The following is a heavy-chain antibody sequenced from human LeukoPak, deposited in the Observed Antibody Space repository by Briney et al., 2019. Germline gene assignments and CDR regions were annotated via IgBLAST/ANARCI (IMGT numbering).Heavy chain of an antibody. Sequence: SETLSLTCTVSGGSISSSSYYGGWSRQPPGKGLEWFGSIYYSGSTYYNPSLKSRVTISVDTSKNQFSLKLSSVTAADTAVYYCASHPTPYYDFWSGYYSYFDYWGQGTLVTVSS. CDR2: IYYSGST. V-gene: IGHV4-39*01. CDR1: GGSISSSSYY. D-gene: IGHD3-3*01. J-gene: IGHJ4*02. CDR3: ASHPTPYYDFWSGYYSYFDY.